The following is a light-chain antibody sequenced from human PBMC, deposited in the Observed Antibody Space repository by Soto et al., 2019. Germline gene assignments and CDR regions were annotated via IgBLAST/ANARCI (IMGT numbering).Light chain of an antibody. CDR3: QQRSNWPRT. J-gene: IGKJ1*01. Sequence: EIVMTQSPATLSVSPGERAPLSCRARQSVSSNLAWYQQTPGQAHRLLIYGASTRATGIPARFSGSGSGTEFTLTISSLEPEDFAVYYCQQRSNWPRTCGQGTQGDI. V-gene: IGKV3-15*01. CDR2: GAS. CDR1: QSVSSN.